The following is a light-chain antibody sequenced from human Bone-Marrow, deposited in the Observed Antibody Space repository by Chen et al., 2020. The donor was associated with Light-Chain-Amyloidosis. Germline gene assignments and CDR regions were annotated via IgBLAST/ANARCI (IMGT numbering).Light chain of an antibody. J-gene: IGLJ2*01. V-gene: IGLV1-40*01. Sequence: QSLLTQPPSVSGAPGQRVTLSCTGRSSNIGAGYNVHWYRQFPGIAPKLLNYGNNNRPSGVPCRFSCSKSGTSASLAIPGLQADDETDYYCQSYDLSLYGAVFGGGTRVTVL. CDR3: QSYDLSLYGAV. CDR2: GNN. CDR1: SSNIGAGYN.